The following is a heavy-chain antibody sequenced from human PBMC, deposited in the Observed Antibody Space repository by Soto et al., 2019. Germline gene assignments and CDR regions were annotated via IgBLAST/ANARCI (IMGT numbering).Heavy chain of an antibody. D-gene: IGHD3-16*01. CDR3: TVLEGAFDI. Sequence: QVQLVESGGGVVHPGRSLRLSCAASGFTFSSYGTFSSYGMHWVRQAPGKGLEWVAVISYDGSNKYYADSVKGRFTISRDNSKNTLYLQMNSLKPEDTAVYYCTVLEGAFDIWGQGTMVTVSS. CDR1: GFTFSSYGTFSSYG. CDR2: ISYDGSNK. V-gene: IGHV3-30*03. J-gene: IGHJ3*02.